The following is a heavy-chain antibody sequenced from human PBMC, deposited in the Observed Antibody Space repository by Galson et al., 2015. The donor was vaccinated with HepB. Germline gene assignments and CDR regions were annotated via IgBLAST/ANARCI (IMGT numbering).Heavy chain of an antibody. Sequence: QSGAEVKKPGESLKISCKGSGYWFSRYLIGWVRQMPGKGLEWMGIIFPDDSDTRYSPSFQGQVTISADKSISTAYLQWSSLKASDTAVYYCARADWTMVDPYYFDYWGQGTLVTVSS. J-gene: IGHJ4*02. CDR3: ARADWTMVDPYYFDY. V-gene: IGHV5-51*01. D-gene: IGHD4/OR15-4a*01. CDR1: GYWFSRYL. CDR2: IFPDDSDT.